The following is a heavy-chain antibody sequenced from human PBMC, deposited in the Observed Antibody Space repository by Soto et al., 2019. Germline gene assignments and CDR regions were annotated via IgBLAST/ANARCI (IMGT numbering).Heavy chain of an antibody. Sequence: GGSLRLSCAASGFTFSTHGINWVRQAPGKGLEWVSYISGDSRTIRCADSVRGRFTISRDNAKNLLYLYMNSLRDDDTAVYYCARETGWIDYWGQGTLVTVSS. V-gene: IGHV3-48*02. D-gene: IGHD6-19*01. CDR1: GFTFSTHG. CDR2: ISGDSRTI. J-gene: IGHJ4*02. CDR3: ARETGWIDY.